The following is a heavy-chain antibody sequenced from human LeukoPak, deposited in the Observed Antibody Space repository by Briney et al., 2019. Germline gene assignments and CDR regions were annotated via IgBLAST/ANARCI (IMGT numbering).Heavy chain of an antibody. CDR3: TTDIYDFWTGSHFDY. D-gene: IGHD3/OR15-3a*01. CDR1: GFTFSSYA. J-gene: IGHJ4*02. V-gene: IGHV3-23*01. Sequence: GGSLRLSCAASGFTFSSYAMSWVRQAPGKGLEWVSAISGSGGSTYYADSVKGRFTISRDNSKNTLYLQMNSLKTEDTAVYYCTTDIYDFWTGSHFDYWGQGTLVTVSS. CDR2: ISGSGGST.